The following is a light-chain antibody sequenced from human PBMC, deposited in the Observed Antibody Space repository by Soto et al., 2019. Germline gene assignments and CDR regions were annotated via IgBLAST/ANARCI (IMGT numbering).Light chain of an antibody. J-gene: IGLJ2*01. CDR2: EVS. CDR1: SSDVGGYNY. Sequence: QSALTQPASVSGSPGQSITISCTGTSSDVGGYNYVSWYQQHPGKAPKPMIFEVSNRPSGVSPRFSGSKSGNTASLTISGLQAEDEADYFCNSYSSTTTVVFGGGTQLTVL. V-gene: IGLV2-14*01. CDR3: NSYSSTTTVV.